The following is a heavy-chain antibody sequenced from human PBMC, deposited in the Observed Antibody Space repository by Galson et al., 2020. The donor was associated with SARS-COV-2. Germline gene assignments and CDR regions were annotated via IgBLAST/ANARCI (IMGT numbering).Heavy chain of an antibody. D-gene: IGHD3-10*01. J-gene: IGHJ6*02. V-gene: IGHV5-51*01. CDR2: IYPGDSDT. Sequence: KIGESLKISCKGSGYSFTSYWIGWVPQMPGKGMEWMGIIYPGDSDTRYSPSFQGQVTISADKSISTAYLQWSSLKASDTAMYYCARHVYHYYGSGSYRRGGMDVWGQGTTVTVSS. CDR3: ARHVYHYYGSGSYRRGGMDV. CDR1: GYSFTSYW.